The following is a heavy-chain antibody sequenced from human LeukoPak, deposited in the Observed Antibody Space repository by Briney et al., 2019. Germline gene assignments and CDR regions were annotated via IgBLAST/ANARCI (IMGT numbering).Heavy chain of an antibody. Sequence: GGSLRLSFAPSGFTLSSYSMNWVRQAPGKGLEWVSYISSSSSTVYYADSVKGRFTISRDNAKNSLYLQMNSLRAEDTAVYYCARGRPGNYMDVWGKGTTVTVSS. J-gene: IGHJ6*03. V-gene: IGHV3-48*01. CDR2: ISSSSSTV. D-gene: IGHD6-6*01. CDR3: ARGRPGNYMDV. CDR1: GFTLSSYS.